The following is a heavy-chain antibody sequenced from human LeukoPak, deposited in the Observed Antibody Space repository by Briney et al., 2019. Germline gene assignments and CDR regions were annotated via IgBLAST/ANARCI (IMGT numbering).Heavy chain of an antibody. CDR3: AKPDGTHYDFWSGYPDY. V-gene: IGHV3-23*01. Sequence: GGSLRLSCAASGFTFSSYSMNWVRQAPGKGLEWVSAISGSGGSTYYADSVKGRFTISRDNSKNTLYLQMNSLRAEDTAVYYCAKPDGTHYDFWSGYPDYWGQGTLVTVSS. D-gene: IGHD3-3*01. CDR2: ISGSGGST. J-gene: IGHJ4*02. CDR1: GFTFSSYS.